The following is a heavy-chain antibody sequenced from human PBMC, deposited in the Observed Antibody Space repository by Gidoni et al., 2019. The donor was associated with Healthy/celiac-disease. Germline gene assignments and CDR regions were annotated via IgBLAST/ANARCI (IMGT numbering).Heavy chain of an antibody. V-gene: IGHV4-39*01. CDR1: GGSISSSSYY. Sequence: QLQLQESGPGLVKPSETLSLTCTVSGGSISSSSYYWGWIRQPPGKGLEWIGSIYYSGSTYYNPSLKSRVTISVDTSKNQFSLKLSSVTAADTAVYYCARHWIFGVVTQGYNWFDPWGQGTLVTVSS. CDR2: IYYSGST. CDR3: ARHWIFGVVTQGYNWFDP. J-gene: IGHJ5*02. D-gene: IGHD3-3*01.